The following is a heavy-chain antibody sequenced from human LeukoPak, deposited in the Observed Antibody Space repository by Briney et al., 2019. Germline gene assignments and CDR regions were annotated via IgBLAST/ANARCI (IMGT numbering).Heavy chain of an antibody. D-gene: IGHD2-2*01. Sequence: SETLSLTCTVSGGSISSYYWSWIRQPAGKGLEWFGRIYTSGSTNYNPSLKSRVTMSVDTSKNQFSLKLSSVTAADTAVYYCARDLTPLGYCSSTSCLKNYYYYGMDVWGQGTTVTVSS. J-gene: IGHJ6*02. CDR1: GGSISSYY. CDR2: IYTSGST. V-gene: IGHV4-4*07. CDR3: ARDLTPLGYCSSTSCLKNYYYYGMDV.